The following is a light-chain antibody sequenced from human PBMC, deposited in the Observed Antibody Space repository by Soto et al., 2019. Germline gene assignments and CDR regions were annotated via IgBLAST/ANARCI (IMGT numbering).Light chain of an antibody. CDR3: QSYDTSGNV. V-gene: IGLV1-40*01. Sequence: QSVLTQPPSVSGAPGQRVTISCTGSSSNIGAGYDVHWYQQLPGTAPKLLIYGNNNRPSGVPDRFSGSKSGTSASLAITGLQAEDEADYYCQSYDTSGNVFGTGTKVTVL. CDR1: SSNIGAGYD. CDR2: GNN. J-gene: IGLJ1*01.